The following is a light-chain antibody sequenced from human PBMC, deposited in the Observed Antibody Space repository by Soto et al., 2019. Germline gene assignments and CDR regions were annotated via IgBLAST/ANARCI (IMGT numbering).Light chain of an antibody. Sequence: IVLTQSPGTLSVSPGERATLSCRASQSVSSDYLAWYQQKRGQAPRLLIYGASSRATGIPVRFSGSGSGTDFTLTITRLEPEDLAVYYCQQYSRSSITFGQGTRLEIK. CDR3: QQYSRSSIT. V-gene: IGKV3-20*01. CDR2: GAS. CDR1: QSVSSDY. J-gene: IGKJ5*01.